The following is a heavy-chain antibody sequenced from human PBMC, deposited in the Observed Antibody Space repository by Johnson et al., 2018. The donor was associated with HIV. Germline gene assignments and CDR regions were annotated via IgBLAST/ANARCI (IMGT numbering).Heavy chain of an antibody. Sequence: QVQLVESGGGVVQPGRSLRLSCAASGFTFSSYGMHWVRQAPGKGLEWVAVISYDGSNKYYADSVKGRFSISRDNSKNSLHLQMNSLRAEDTAVYYCARFGDMATSFHGFDIWGQGTMVTVSS. CDR1: GFTFSSYG. CDR3: ARFGDMATSFHGFDI. J-gene: IGHJ3*02. V-gene: IGHV3-30*03. D-gene: IGHD5-24*01. CDR2: ISYDGSNK.